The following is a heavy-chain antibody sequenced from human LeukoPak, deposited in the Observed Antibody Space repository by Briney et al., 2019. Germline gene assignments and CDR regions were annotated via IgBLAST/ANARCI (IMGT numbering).Heavy chain of an antibody. CDR2: ISGSGDVT. J-gene: IGHJ4*02. CDR1: GFSFSSYA. Sequence: GGSLRLSCAASGFSFSSYAMSWVRQAPGKGLEWVSSISGSGDVTYYADSVKDRFSISRDNSRTTVSLQMNSLRAEDTAVYYCAKGRGTAVTSAANYWGQGTLVTVSS. CDR3: AKGRGTAVTSAANY. V-gene: IGHV3-23*01. D-gene: IGHD4-17*01.